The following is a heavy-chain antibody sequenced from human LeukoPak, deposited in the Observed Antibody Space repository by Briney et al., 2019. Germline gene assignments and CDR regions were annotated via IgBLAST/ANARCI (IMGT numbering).Heavy chain of an antibody. CDR1: GYTFTSYD. D-gene: IGHD2-21*01. J-gene: IGHJ6*02. V-gene: IGHV1-8*01. CDR3: ARGNVWSGYYYYGMDV. Sequence: ASVKVSCKASGYTFTSYDINWVRQATGQGLEWMGWMNPNSGNTGYAQKFQGRVTMTRNTSISTAYMELSSLRSEDTAVYYCARGNVWSGYYYYGMDVWGQGTTVTVSS. CDR2: MNPNSGNT.